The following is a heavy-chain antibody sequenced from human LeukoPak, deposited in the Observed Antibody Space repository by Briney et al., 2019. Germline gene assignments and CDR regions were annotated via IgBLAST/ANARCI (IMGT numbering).Heavy chain of an antibody. V-gene: IGHV1-69*04. CDR3: ARDPRLWFGDNAFDI. Sequence: ASVKVSCKASGYTFTGYYMHWVRQAPGQGLEWMGRIIPILGIANYAQKFQGRVTITADKSTSTAYMELSSLRSEDTAVYYCARDPRLWFGDNAFDIWGQGTMVTVSS. J-gene: IGHJ3*02. CDR1: GYTFTGYY. D-gene: IGHD3-10*01. CDR2: IIPILGIA.